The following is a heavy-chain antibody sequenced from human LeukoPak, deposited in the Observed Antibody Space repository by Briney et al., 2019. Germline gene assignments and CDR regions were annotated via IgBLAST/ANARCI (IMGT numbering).Heavy chain of an antibody. V-gene: IGHV3-30*02. CDR1: GFRFSYFG. J-gene: IGHJ5*02. CDR2: IRFDGVDK. Sequence: PGGSLRLSCAASGFRFSYFGMHWVRQTPGKGLEWVAFIRFDGVDKYYADSVKGRFRISRDDSKNTLYLQMNSLSGEDTVIYYCAKDLLRDRWFGESWGQGTLVTVSS. CDR3: AKDLLRDRWFGES. D-gene: IGHD3-10*01.